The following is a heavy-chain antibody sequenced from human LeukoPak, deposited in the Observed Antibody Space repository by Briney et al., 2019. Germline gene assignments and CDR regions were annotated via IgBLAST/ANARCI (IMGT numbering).Heavy chain of an antibody. V-gene: IGHV3-43*02. Sequence: GGSLRLSCAASGFTFDDYAMHWVRQAPGKGLEWVSLISGDGGSTYYADSGRGRFTISRDNSKNSLYLQMDSLRTEDTAFYYCAKEIDTLGTNAFDIWGQGTMVTVSS. CDR3: AKEIDTLGTNAFDI. D-gene: IGHD2-15*01. CDR2: ISGDGGST. CDR1: GFTFDDYA. J-gene: IGHJ3*02.